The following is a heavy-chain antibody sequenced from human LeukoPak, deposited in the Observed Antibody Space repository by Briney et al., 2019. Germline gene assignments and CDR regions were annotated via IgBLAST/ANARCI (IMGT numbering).Heavy chain of an antibody. V-gene: IGHV4-59*01. D-gene: IGHD6-19*01. CDR1: GGSISSYY. CDR3: ARDSPYSSGWYGAVDI. J-gene: IGHJ3*02. CDR2: IYYSGST. Sequence: NTSETLSLTCTVSGGSISSYYWSWIRQPPGKGLEWIGYIYYSGSTNYNPSLKSRVTISVDTSKNQFSLKLSSVTAADTAVYYCARDSPYSSGWYGAVDIWGQGTLVTASS.